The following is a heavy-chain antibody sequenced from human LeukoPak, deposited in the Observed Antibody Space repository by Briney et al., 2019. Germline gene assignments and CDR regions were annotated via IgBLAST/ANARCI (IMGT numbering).Heavy chain of an antibody. Sequence: PGGSLRLSCAASGFTFSSYAMHWVRQAPGKGLEWVAVIWYDGSNKYYADSVKGRFTISRDNSKNTLYLQMNSLRAEDTAVYYCATSRGYSSSWYHYYYGMDVWGQGTTVTVSS. CDR2: IWYDGSNK. V-gene: IGHV3-33*08. CDR1: GFTFSSYA. J-gene: IGHJ6*02. D-gene: IGHD6-13*01. CDR3: ATSRGYSSSWYHYYYGMDV.